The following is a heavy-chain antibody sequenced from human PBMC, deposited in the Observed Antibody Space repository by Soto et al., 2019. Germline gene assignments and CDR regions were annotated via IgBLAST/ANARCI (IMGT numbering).Heavy chain of an antibody. V-gene: IGHV4-61*08. D-gene: IGHD2-2*01. J-gene: IGHJ6*02. CDR3: ARDQQYQLPLVGWYYGMDV. CDR1: GGSTSSGGYY. Sequence: PSETLSLTCTVSGGSTSSGGYYWSWVRQRPGKGLEWIGYIYYSGSTNYNPSLKSRVTISVDTSKNQFSLKLSSVTAADTAVYYCARDQQYQLPLVGWYYGMDVWGQGTTVTVSS. CDR2: IYYSGST.